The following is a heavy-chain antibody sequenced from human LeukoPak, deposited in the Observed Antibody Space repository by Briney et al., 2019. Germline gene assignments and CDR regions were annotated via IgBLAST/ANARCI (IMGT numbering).Heavy chain of an antibody. CDR2: ISAYNGNT. Sequence: ASVKVSCKASGYTFTSYGISWVRQAPGQGLEWMGWISAYNGNTNYAQKLQGRVTMTTDTSTSTAYMELRSLRSEDTAVYYCARGHSGYDWVTAFDIWGQGTMVTVSS. D-gene: IGHD5-12*01. CDR1: GYTFTSYG. CDR3: ARGHSGYDWVTAFDI. V-gene: IGHV1-18*01. J-gene: IGHJ3*02.